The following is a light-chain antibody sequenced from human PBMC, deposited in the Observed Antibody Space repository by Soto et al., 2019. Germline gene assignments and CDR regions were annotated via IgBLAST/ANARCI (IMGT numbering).Light chain of an antibody. CDR1: QSIGNW. CDR2: KAS. V-gene: IGKV1-5*03. J-gene: IGKJ1*01. Sequence: DIQMTQSPSTLSASVGDRVTITCRASQSIGNWLAWYQQKLGKAPKLLSYKASSLKSGVPSRFSGSGSGTEFTLTISSLQPDDFATYYCQQYENYWTFGQGTKVEIK. CDR3: QQYENYWT.